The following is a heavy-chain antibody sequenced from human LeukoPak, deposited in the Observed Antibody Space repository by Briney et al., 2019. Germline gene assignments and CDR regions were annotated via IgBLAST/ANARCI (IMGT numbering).Heavy chain of an antibody. CDR2: IYPGDSYT. D-gene: IGHD3-22*01. V-gene: IGHV5-51*01. CDR3: ARLNYYDSSGSKFDP. Sequence: GESLKISCKVSGHSVYNYWIGWVRQMPGKGLEWMGIIYPGDSYTRYSPSFQGQVTTSADKPITTAYLQWRSLKAPDTAIYYCARLNYYDSSGSKFDPWGQGTLVTVSS. J-gene: IGHJ5*02. CDR1: GHSVYNYW.